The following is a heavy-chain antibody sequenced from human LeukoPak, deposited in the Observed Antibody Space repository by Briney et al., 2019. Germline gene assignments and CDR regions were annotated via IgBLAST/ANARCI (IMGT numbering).Heavy chain of an antibody. Sequence: GASVKVSCKASGYTFTSYGISWVRQAPGQGLEWMGWISAYNGNTNYAQKFQGRVTMTRDTSISTAYMELSRLRSDDTAVYYCAREPRIAAAGTIFWFDPWGQGTLVTVSS. CDR2: ISAYNGNT. V-gene: IGHV1-18*01. J-gene: IGHJ5*02. CDR3: AREPRIAAAGTIFWFDP. CDR1: GYTFTSYG. D-gene: IGHD6-13*01.